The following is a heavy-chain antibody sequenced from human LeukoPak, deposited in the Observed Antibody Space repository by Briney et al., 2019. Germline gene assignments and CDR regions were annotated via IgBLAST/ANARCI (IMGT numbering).Heavy chain of an antibody. D-gene: IGHD3-3*01. CDR3: AREAYYDFWTHKTGAFDI. V-gene: IGHV3-7*01. CDR2: IKQDGSEK. CDR1: GFTFSSYW. J-gene: IGHJ3*02. Sequence: GGSLRLSCAASGFTFSSYWVSWVRQAPGKGLEWVANIKQDGSEKYYVDSVKGRFTISRDNAKNSLYLQMNSLGAEDTAVYYCAREAYYDFWTHKTGAFDIWGQGTMVTVSS.